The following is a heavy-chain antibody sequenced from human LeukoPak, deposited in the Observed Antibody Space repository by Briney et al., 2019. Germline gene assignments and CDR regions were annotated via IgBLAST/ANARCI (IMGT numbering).Heavy chain of an antibody. CDR3: ARDVAVAGFAFDI. J-gene: IGHJ3*02. D-gene: IGHD6-19*01. CDR1: GFTFSSYW. V-gene: IGHV3-7*01. Sequence: GGSLRLSCAASGFTFSSYWMSWVRQAPVKGLEWVANIKQDGSEKYYVDSVKGRFTISRDNAKNSLYLQMNSLRAEDTAVYYCARDVAVAGFAFDIWGQGTMVTVSS. CDR2: IKQDGSEK.